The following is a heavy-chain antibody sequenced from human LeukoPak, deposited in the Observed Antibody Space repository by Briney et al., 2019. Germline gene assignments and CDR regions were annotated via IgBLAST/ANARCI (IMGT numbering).Heavy chain of an antibody. CDR2: IKGNNDGGTT. D-gene: IGHD6-6*01. V-gene: IGHV3-15*01. J-gene: IGHJ4*02. CDR3: CKVVRGKNFSEN. CDR1: GFTLNNAW. Sequence: GGSLRLSCVASGFTLNNAWMSWVRQAPGKGLEWVGHIKGNNDGGTTDHAPPVKGRFTISRDDSKNTLSLQMNSLKTEDTAVYYCCKVVRGKNFSENWGQGTLVAVSS.